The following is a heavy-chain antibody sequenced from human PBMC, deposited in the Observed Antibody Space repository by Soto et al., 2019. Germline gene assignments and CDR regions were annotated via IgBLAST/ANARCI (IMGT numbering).Heavy chain of an antibody. CDR3: ATSYGSGYRAFDY. D-gene: IGHD3-10*01. Sequence: QVQLVQSGSEVTRPGSSVKVSCKASGDTFAFHSINWVRQAPGLGLEWMGRINPILRMSNYAQRFQGRVTMTADKSTSIAYMVLSRLRSEDTAIYYCATSYGSGYRAFDYWGQGALVTVSS. CDR2: INPILRMS. J-gene: IGHJ4*02. CDR1: GDTFAFHS. V-gene: IGHV1-69*02.